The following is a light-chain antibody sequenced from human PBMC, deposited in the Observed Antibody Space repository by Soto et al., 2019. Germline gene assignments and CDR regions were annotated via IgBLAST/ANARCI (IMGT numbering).Light chain of an antibody. CDR1: QSVLYNSDNKNY. J-gene: IGKJ4*01. Sequence: DIVMTQSPDSLAVSLGERATINCKSSQSVLYNSDNKNYLAWYQQKAGQPPKLLMYWASTRDSGVPDRISGGGSGADFTLSIGKLQAEDVAVYYCQQYYTTLSFGGGTEVEIK. CDR2: WAS. V-gene: IGKV4-1*01. CDR3: QQYYTTLS.